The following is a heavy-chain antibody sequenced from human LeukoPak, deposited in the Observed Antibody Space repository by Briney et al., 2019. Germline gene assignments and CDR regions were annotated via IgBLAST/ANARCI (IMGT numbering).Heavy chain of an antibody. CDR1: GYTLTELS. D-gene: IGHD3-10*01. Sequence: GASVKVSCKVSGYTLTELSMHWVRQAPGKGLEWMGGFDPEDGETIYAQKFQGRVTMTEATSTDTAYMELSSLRSEDTAVYYCATSRFGRDAFDIWGQGTMVTVSS. J-gene: IGHJ3*02. CDR3: ATSRFGRDAFDI. CDR2: FDPEDGET. V-gene: IGHV1-24*01.